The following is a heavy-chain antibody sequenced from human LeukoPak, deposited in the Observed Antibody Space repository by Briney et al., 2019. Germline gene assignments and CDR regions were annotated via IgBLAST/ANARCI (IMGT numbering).Heavy chain of an antibody. Sequence: PGGSLRLSCAVSGFTVSCNYMSWVRQAPGKGLKWVSVIYDGGSTHYAKSVKGRFTLSRDNSKNTLYLQMNSLRAEDTAVYYCARDWGYCSSTSCHVFDYWGQGTLVTVSS. J-gene: IGHJ4*02. D-gene: IGHD2-2*01. CDR3: ARDWGYCSSTSCHVFDY. V-gene: IGHV3-53*01. CDR2: IYDGGST. CDR1: GFTVSCNY.